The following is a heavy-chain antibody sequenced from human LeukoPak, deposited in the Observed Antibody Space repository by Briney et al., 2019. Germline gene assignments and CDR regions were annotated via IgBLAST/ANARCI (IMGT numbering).Heavy chain of an antibody. V-gene: IGHV5-51*01. CDR3: ARLYDILTSNSFDP. D-gene: IGHD3-9*01. CDR2: IYPGDSDT. J-gene: IGHJ5*02. CDR1: GYSINNYW. Sequence: GESLKISCKGSGYSINNYWIGWVRQMPGKGLEWMGIIYPGDSDTRYSPSFQGLVTISADKSISTAYVQWSSLKASDTAMYYCARLYDILTSNSFDPWGQGTLVTVSS.